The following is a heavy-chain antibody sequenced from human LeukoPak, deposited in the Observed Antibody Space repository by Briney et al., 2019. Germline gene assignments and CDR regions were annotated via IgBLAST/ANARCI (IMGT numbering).Heavy chain of an antibody. CDR1: GFTFSSYW. Sequence: GGSLRLSCAASGFTFSSYWMNWVRQASGKGLEWVANIKQDGSEKYYVDSVKGRFTISRDNAKNSLYLQMNSLRAEDTAVYYCARDLRDSSGYYYFDYWGQGTLVTVSS. D-gene: IGHD3-22*01. CDR2: IKQDGSEK. V-gene: IGHV3-7*01. CDR3: ARDLRDSSGYYYFDY. J-gene: IGHJ4*02.